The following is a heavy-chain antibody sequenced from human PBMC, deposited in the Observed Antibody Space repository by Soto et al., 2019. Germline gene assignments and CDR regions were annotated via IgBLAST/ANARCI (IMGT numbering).Heavy chain of an antibody. D-gene: IGHD3-10*01. V-gene: IGHV3-13*01. CDR1: GFTFSSYD. CDR3: ARTAARGGDFDY. CDR2: IGTAGDT. Sequence: GGSLRLSCAASGFTFSSYDMHWVRQATGKGLEWVSAIGTAGDTYYPGSVKGRFTISRENAKNSLYLQMNSLGAGDTAVYYCARTAARGGDFDYWGQGTLVTVSS. J-gene: IGHJ4*02.